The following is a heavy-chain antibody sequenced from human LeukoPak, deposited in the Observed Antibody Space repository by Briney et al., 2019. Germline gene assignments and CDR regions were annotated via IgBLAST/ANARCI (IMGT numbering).Heavy chain of an antibody. V-gene: IGHV3-9*01. J-gene: IGHJ4*02. Sequence: GGSLRLSCTVSGFTVSRNYMSWVRQAPGKGLEWVSGISWKSDSMRYADSVKGRFTVSRDNAKNSLYLEMNSLRPEDTAFYYCAKDGGHSSVLYYFESWGQGTLVTVSS. CDR3: AKDGGHSSVLYYFES. D-gene: IGHD6-19*01. CDR2: ISWKSDSM. CDR1: GFTVSRNY.